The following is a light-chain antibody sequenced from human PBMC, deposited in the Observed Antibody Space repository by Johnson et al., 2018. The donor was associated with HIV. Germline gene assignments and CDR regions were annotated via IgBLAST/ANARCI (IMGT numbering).Light chain of an antibody. V-gene: IGLV1-51*02. CDR1: SSNIGNNF. Sequence: QSVLTQPPSVSAAPGQKVTISCSGSSSNIGNNFVSWYQHLPGTAPKLLIYENNKRPSGIPDRFSGSKSGTSATLGITGLQTGDEADYYCGTWDSSLSAGGVFGTWTKVTVL. CDR2: ENN. J-gene: IGLJ1*01. CDR3: GTWDSSLSAGGV.